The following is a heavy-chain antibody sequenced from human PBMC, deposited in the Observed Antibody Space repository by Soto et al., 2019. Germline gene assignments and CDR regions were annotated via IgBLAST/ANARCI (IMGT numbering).Heavy chain of an antibody. D-gene: IGHD3-3*01. CDR1: GGSISSYY. CDR3: ARDNYDFWSGRDWFDP. Sequence: SETLSLTCTVFGGSISSYYWSGIRQAPGKGLEWIGLVYYSGGGNYNPSRKSRVTISVDTSKNQFSLKLSSVTAPDTAVYSFARDNYDFWSGRDWFDPWGQATLVTFSS. V-gene: IGHV4-59*01. J-gene: IGHJ5*02. CDR2: VYYSGGG.